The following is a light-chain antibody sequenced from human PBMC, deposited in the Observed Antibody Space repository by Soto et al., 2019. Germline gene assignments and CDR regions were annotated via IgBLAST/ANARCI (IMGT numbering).Light chain of an antibody. CDR1: TRDIAGYNY. V-gene: IGLV2-14*01. J-gene: IGLJ1*01. CDR3: TSFSSSTSIYF. Sequence: QSALTQPASVSGSLGQSITSSCTGTTRDIAGYNYISWYQQLPGKAPKLMIYQVTILPSGISNRFYGSKSGNTASLTISGLQAEDEADYYCTSFSSSTSIYFFGTGTKVTVL. CDR2: QVT.